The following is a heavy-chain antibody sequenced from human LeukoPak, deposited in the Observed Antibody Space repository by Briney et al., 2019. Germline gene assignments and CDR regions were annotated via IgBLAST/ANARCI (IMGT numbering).Heavy chain of an antibody. CDR1: GFTFNSYA. J-gene: IGHJ4*02. Sequence: PGGSLRLSCAASGFTFNSYAMSWVRRAPWERLQWVSGISVNGGNTYYADSVRGRFTISRDNSKNTLYLQMNSLRAEDTAVYYCARRRSSWLIDYWGQGTLVTVSS. D-gene: IGHD6-6*01. V-gene: IGHV3-23*01. CDR2: ISVNGGNT. CDR3: ARRRSSWLIDY.